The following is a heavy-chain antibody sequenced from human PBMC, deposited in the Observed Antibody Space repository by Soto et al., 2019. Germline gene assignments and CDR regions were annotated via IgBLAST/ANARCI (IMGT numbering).Heavy chain of an antibody. V-gene: IGHV1-3*01. J-gene: IGHJ4*02. CDR1: GYTFTSYA. Sequence: QVQLVQSGAEVKKPGASVKVSCKASGYTFTSYALHWVRQAPGQRLEWMGWTNAGNGNTKYSQKFQGRVTITRDTSASTAYMELSSLRSEDTAVYYCARGYSGYDLWLFDYWGQGTLVTVSS. D-gene: IGHD5-12*01. CDR2: TNAGNGNT. CDR3: ARGYSGYDLWLFDY.